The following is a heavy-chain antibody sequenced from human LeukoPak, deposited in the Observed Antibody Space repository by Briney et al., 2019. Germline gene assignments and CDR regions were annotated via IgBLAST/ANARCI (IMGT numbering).Heavy chain of an antibody. D-gene: IGHD5/OR15-5a*01. Sequence: ASVKVSCKASGYTFTSYYMHWVRQAPGQGLEWMGIINPSGGSTSYAQKFQGRVTMTRDTSTSTVYMELSSLRSEDTAVYYCARTVSTGNSGWNWFDPWGQGTLVTVSS. V-gene: IGHV1-46*01. J-gene: IGHJ5*02. CDR2: INPSGGST. CDR3: ARTVSTGNSGWNWFDP. CDR1: GYTFTSYY.